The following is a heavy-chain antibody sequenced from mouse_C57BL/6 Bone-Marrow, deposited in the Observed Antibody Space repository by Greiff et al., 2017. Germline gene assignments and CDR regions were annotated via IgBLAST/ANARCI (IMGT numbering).Heavy chain of an antibody. V-gene: IGHV8-2*01. Sequence: QVTLKESGPGILQPSQTLSLACTFSGISLSTSGMGLSWLRKPSGKALEWLASIWNNDNYYNPSLKSRLTISKETSNYQVFLKLTSVDTADSATYYGAWRGLYYGSSPRWYFDVGGTGTTVTVSS. CDR3: WRGLYYGSSPRWYFDV. CDR2: WNNDNY. D-gene: IGHD1-1*01. J-gene: IGHJ1*03. CDR1: ISLSTSGMGL.